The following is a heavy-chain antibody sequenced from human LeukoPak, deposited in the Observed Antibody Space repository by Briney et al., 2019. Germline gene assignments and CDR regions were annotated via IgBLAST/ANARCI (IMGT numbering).Heavy chain of an antibody. CDR3: ARSGYCGAGTCYSDYFDY. J-gene: IGHJ4*02. CDR2: VRNKANGYRT. V-gene: IGHV3-72*01. CDR1: GFTLSDHY. D-gene: IGHD2-15*01. Sequence: GGSLRPSCAASGFTLSDHYMDWVRQPPGKGLEWVGRVRNKANGYRTEYAASVEGRFTVSGDASKNSLYLQTNSLKTEGTAVYYCARSGYCGAGTCYSDYFDYWGRGTLVTVSS.